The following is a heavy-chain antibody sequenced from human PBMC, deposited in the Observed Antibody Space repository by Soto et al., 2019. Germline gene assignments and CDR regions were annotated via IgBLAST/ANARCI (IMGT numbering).Heavy chain of an antibody. J-gene: IGHJ4*02. CDR2: IYYSGST. Sequence: QVQLQESGPGLVKPSQTLSLTCTVSGGPISSGGYYWSWIRQHPGKGLEWIGYIYYSGSTYYNPSLKSRVTISVDTSKNQFSLKLSSVTAADTAVYYCARGLGSIYDYIWGREDYWGQGTLVTVSS. V-gene: IGHV4-31*03. D-gene: IGHD3-16*01. CDR3: ARGLGSIYDYIWGREDY. CDR1: GGPISSGGYY.